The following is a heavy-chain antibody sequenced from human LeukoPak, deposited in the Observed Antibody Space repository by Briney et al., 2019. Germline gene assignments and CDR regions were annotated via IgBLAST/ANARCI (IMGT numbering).Heavy chain of an antibody. D-gene: IGHD3/OR15-3a*01. Sequence: SQTLSLTCTVSGGSISSGSYYWSWIRQPAGKGLEWIGRIYTSGSTNYNPSLKSRVTISVDTSKNQFSLKLSSVTAADTAVYYCARDPKRGLEPVYWGQGTLVTVSS. V-gene: IGHV4-61*02. J-gene: IGHJ4*02. CDR2: IYTSGST. CDR3: ARDPKRGLEPVY. CDR1: GGSISSGSYY.